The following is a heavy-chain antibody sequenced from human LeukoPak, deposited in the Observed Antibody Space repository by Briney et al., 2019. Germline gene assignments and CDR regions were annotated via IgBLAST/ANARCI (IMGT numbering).Heavy chain of an antibody. J-gene: IGHJ4*02. CDR3: AREEVVVAAIGPYFDY. Sequence: SETLSLTCTVSGGSISSYYWSWIRQPPGKGLEWIGYIYYSGSTDYNPSLKSRVTISVDTSKNQFSLKLSSVTAADTAVYYCAREEVVVAAIGPYFDYWGQGTLVTVSS. CDR2: IYYSGST. D-gene: IGHD2-15*01. V-gene: IGHV4-59*12. CDR1: GGSISSYY.